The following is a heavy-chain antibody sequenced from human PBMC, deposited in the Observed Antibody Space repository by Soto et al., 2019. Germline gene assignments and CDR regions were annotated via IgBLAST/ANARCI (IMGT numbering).Heavy chain of an antibody. CDR3: ARDGDGYNY. CDR1: GGSVSSGSYY. D-gene: IGHD5-12*01. CDR2: IYSSGST. V-gene: IGHV4-61*01. Sequence: QVQLQESGPGLVKPSETLSLTCTVSGGSVSSGSYYWSWIRQPPGKGLEWIGYIYSSGSTSYNPSIKSRVTISVDTSKNQFSLKLSSVTAADTAVYYCARDGDGYNYWGQGALVTVSS. J-gene: IGHJ4*02.